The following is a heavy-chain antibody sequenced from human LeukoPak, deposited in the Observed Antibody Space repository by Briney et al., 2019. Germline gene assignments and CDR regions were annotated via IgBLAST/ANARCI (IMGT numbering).Heavy chain of an antibody. CDR1: GFTFSSYS. Sequence: GGTLRLSCAASGFTFSSYSMNWVRQAPGKGLEWGSSISSGSDYIYYEDPVRGRFTISRDNAKNSLSVQMNRLRAEDTAVYFCAREGSYSQKFDHWGQGTQVTVSS. CDR3: AREGSYSQKFDH. J-gene: IGHJ5*02. D-gene: IGHD1-26*01. CDR2: ISSGSDYI. V-gene: IGHV3-21*01.